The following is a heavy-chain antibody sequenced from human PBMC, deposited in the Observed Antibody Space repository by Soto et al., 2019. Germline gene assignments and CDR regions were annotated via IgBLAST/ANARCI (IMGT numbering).Heavy chain of an antibody. J-gene: IGHJ6*02. V-gene: IGHV3-74*01. CDR3: ARDYFNGMDV. CDR1: GFTFSSYW. Sequence: EVRLVESGGDLVQPGGSLRLSCAASGFTFSSYWMHWVRQAPGKGLVWLSRINRDASSTSYADSVKGRFTISRDNAKKTLYLQMNSLRAEDTAVYYCARDYFNGMDVWGQGTTVTVSS. CDR2: INRDASST.